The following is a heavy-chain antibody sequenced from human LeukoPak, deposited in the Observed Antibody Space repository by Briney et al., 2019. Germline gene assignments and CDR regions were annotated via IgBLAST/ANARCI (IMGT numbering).Heavy chain of an antibody. CDR2: ISWNSGSI. CDR1: GFTFDDYA. J-gene: IGHJ6*02. D-gene: IGHD6-13*01. V-gene: IGHV3-9*01. CDR3: AKVGRRSSWYDSFYYGMDV. Sequence: GRSLRLSCAASGFTFDDYAMQWVRQAPGKGLEWVSGISWNSGSIGYADSVKGRFTISRDNAKNSLYLQMNSLRAEDTALYYCAKVGRRSSWYDSFYYGMDVWGQGTTVTVSS.